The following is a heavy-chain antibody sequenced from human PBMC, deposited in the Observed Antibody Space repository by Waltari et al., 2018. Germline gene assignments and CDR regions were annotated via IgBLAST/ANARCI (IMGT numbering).Heavy chain of an antibody. D-gene: IGHD3-22*01. CDR3: ARGHYDSSGYYLSYYYGLDV. CDR2: INPHGTST. Sequence: EVQLVDSGGDLVQPGGSGGLSCAGSGSTFNTSWWPWVRKVPGKGLVWVSRINPHGTSTNYADSVKGQFTISRDNAKNTLYLQMNSLRAEDTAVYYCARGHYDSSGYYLSYYYGLDVWGQGTTVTVSS. V-gene: IGHV3-74*02. J-gene: IGHJ6*02. CDR1: GSTFNTSW.